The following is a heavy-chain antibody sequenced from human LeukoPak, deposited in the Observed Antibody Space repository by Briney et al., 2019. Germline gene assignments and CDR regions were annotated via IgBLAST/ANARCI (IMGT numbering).Heavy chain of an antibody. CDR2: INPNSGST. V-gene: IGHV1-2*02. CDR3: AREGQRTGTYYSDY. Sequence: ASVKVSCKTSGYTFTDFYIHWVRQAPGQGPEWMGWINPNSGSTYYAQKFQGRVTMTRDTSISTAYMDLNRLISDDTAVYYCAREGQRTGTYYSDYWGQGALVTVSS. D-gene: IGHD3-10*01. J-gene: IGHJ4*02. CDR1: GYTFTDFY.